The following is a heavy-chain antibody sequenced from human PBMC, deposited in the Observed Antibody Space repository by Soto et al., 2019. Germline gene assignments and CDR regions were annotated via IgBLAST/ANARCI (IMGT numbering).Heavy chain of an antibody. CDR1: GYTFTSYG. CDR3: ARGISGATGEFGY. V-gene: IGHV1-18*01. CDR2: ISTHYGNT. J-gene: IGHJ4*02. D-gene: IGHD1-7*01. Sequence: EASVKVSCKASGYTFTSYGITWVRQAPGQGLEWMGWISTHYGNTIYAQKLQGRVTMTTDTSASTAYMELRSLISDDTAVYYCARGISGATGEFGYWGQGTLVTVSS.